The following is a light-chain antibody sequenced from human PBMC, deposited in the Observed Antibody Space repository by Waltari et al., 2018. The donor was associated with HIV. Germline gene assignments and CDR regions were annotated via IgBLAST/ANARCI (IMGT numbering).Light chain of an antibody. CDR3: GSYTTTSTLGV. CDR1: SSDVGDYDY. Sequence: QSALTQPASVSGSRGQSLTTSCIGSSSDVGDYDYVSWYQHHPGKAPKLLIYDVTHRPSGISARFSGSKSGNTASLTISGLQADDEADYYCGSYTTTSTLGVFGGGTKLTVL. CDR2: DVT. V-gene: IGLV2-14*03. J-gene: IGLJ2*01.